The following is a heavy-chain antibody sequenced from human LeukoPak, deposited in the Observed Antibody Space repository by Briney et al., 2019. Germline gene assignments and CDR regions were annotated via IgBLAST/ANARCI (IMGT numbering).Heavy chain of an antibody. CDR3: ARDDGYYYDSSDYRRAFDI. D-gene: IGHD3-22*01. CDR2: IYYSGTT. CDR1: GGSISSGAYY. Sequence: SETLSLTCTVSGGSISSGAYYWSWIRQHPGQGLEWIGYIYYSGTTYYNPSLKSRVTISIDTSKNQFSLKLISVTAADTAVYYCARDDGYYYDSSDYRRAFDIWGQGTMVTVSS. J-gene: IGHJ3*02. V-gene: IGHV4-31*03.